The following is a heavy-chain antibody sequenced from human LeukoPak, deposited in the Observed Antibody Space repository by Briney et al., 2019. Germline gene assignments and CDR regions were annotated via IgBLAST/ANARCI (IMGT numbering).Heavy chain of an antibody. D-gene: IGHD2-2*01. CDR1: GFTFSSYS. Sequence: GGSLRLSCAASGFTFSSYSMNWVRQAPGKGLEWVSSISSSSSYIYYADSVKGRFTISSDNAKNSLYLQMNSLRAEDTAVYYCARDICSSTSCYARVYYYYYYGMDVWGQGTTVTVSS. CDR3: ARDICSSTSCYARVYYYYYYGMDV. V-gene: IGHV3-21*01. CDR2: ISSSSSYI. J-gene: IGHJ6*02.